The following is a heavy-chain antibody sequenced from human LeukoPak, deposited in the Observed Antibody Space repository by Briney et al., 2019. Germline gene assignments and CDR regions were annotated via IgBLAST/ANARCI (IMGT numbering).Heavy chain of an antibody. CDR3: ARDHTATLLYYYYGMDV. Sequence: PGGSLRLSCAASGFTFSSYSMNWVRQAPGKGLEWVSSISSSSSYIYYADSVKGRFTISRDNAKNSLYLQMNSLRAEDTAVYYCARDHTATLLYYYYGMDVWGQGTTVTVSS. D-gene: IGHD5-18*01. V-gene: IGHV3-21*01. J-gene: IGHJ6*02. CDR2: ISSSSSYI. CDR1: GFTFSSYS.